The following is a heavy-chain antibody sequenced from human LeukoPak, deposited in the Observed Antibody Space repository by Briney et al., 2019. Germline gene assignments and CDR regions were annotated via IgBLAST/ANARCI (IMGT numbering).Heavy chain of an antibody. CDR3: AREGCSSTSCPGAAFDY. D-gene: IGHD2-2*01. J-gene: IGHJ4*02. Sequence: PSETLSLTCAVYGGSFSGYYWSWIRQPPGKGLEWIGEINHSGSTNYNPSLKSRVTISVDTSKNQFSLKLSSVTAADTAVYYCAREGCSSTSCPGAAFDYWGQGTLVTASS. CDR1: GGSFSGYY. CDR2: INHSGST. V-gene: IGHV4-34*01.